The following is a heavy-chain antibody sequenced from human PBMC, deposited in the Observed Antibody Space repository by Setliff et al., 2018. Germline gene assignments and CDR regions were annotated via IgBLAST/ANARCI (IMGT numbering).Heavy chain of an antibody. J-gene: IGHJ3*01. D-gene: IGHD3-22*01. CDR1: GFTLSSYT. Sequence: GGSLRLSCAASGFTLSSYTMNWVRQAPGKGLEWVSCISSISHYIYYADSVKGRFTISRDNAKNSLYLQMNSLRAEDTAVYYCARTLGFYYDSSGYPVVHDALDLWGQGTMVTVSS. CDR3: ARTLGFYYDSSGYPVVHDALDL. CDR2: ISSISHYI. V-gene: IGHV3-21*06.